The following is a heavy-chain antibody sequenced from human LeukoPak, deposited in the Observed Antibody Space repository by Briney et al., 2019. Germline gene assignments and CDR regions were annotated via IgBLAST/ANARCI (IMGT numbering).Heavy chain of an antibody. J-gene: IGHJ5*02. Sequence: ASVKVSCKVSGYTLTDYYMHWVQQAPGKGLEWMGLVDPEDGETIYAEKFQGRVTITADTSTDTAYMELSSLRSEDTAVYYCATGRIAVAGTSWFDPWGQGTLVTVSS. CDR2: VDPEDGET. V-gene: IGHV1-69-2*01. CDR1: GYTLTDYY. CDR3: ATGRIAVAGTSWFDP. D-gene: IGHD6-19*01.